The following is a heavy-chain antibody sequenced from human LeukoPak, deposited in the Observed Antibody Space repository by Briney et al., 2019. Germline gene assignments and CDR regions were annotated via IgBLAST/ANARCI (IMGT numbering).Heavy chain of an antibody. J-gene: IGHJ4*02. CDR3: DPHDSSSHF. D-gene: IGHD6-6*01. Sequence: PGRSLRLSCAASGFTFSIYAMHWVRQAPGKGLEWVAFISSDGSNKYYADSVKGRFTISRDNSKNTLYLQMNSLRDEDTAVYYCDPHDSSSHFWGQGTLATVSS. CDR1: GFTFSIYA. CDR2: ISSDGSNK. V-gene: IGHV3-30-3*01.